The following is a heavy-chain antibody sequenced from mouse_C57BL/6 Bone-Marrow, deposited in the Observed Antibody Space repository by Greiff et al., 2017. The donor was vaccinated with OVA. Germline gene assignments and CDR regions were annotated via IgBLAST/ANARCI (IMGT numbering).Heavy chain of an antibody. CDR1: GFSLTSYG. V-gene: IGHV2-2*01. J-gene: IGHJ2*01. CDR3: AREGLRRGYFDY. CDR2: IWSGGST. D-gene: IGHD2-2*01. Sequence: VQRVESGPGLVQPSQSLSITCTVSGFSLTSYGVHWVRQSPGKGLAWLGVIWSGGSTDYNAAFISRLSISKDNSKSQVFFKMNSLQADDTAIYYCAREGLRRGYFDYWGQGTTLTVSS.